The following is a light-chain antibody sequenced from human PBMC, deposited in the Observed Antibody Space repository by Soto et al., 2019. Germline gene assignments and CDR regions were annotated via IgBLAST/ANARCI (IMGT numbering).Light chain of an antibody. V-gene: IGLV2-14*02. CDR3: SSYTSSSTLV. Sequence: QSALTQPASVSGSPGQSITISCTGSSSDFGSYNLVSWYQQHPGKVPKLIIYEVSNRPSGVSNRFSGSKSGNTASLTISGLQAEDEADYYCSSYTSSSTLVFGTGTKVTVL. CDR1: SSDFGSYNL. J-gene: IGLJ1*01. CDR2: EVS.